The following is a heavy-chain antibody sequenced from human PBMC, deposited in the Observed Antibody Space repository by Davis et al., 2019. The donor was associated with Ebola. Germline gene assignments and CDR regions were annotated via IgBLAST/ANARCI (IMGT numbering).Heavy chain of an antibody. CDR1: GFTFNTYW. Sequence: GGSLRLSCAASGFTFNTYWMHWVRQAPGKGLEWVSVIYSGGSTYYADSVKGRFTISRDNSKNTLYLQMNSLRAEDTAVYYCARRATVTTWSYYYYGMDVWGQGTTVTVSS. CDR2: IYSGGST. CDR3: ARRATVTTWSYYYYGMDV. D-gene: IGHD4-17*01. V-gene: IGHV3-53*01. J-gene: IGHJ6*02.